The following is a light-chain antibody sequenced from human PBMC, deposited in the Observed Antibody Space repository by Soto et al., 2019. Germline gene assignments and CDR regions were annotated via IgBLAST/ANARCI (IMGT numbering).Light chain of an antibody. CDR2: DAS. CDR1: QSVNSY. V-gene: IGKV3-11*01. J-gene: IGKJ5*01. Sequence: EIVLTQSPSTLSLSPGERATLSCRASQSVNSYLAWYQQKPGLAPRLLIYDASSRATGIPARFSGSGSGTDFTLTISSLEPEDFAVYYCQHRSIWPVSFGQGTRLENK. CDR3: QHRSIWPVS.